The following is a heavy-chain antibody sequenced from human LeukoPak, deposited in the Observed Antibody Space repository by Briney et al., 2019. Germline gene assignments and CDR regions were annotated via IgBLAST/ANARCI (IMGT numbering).Heavy chain of an antibody. Sequence: PSETLSLTCTVSGGSISSYYWSWIRQPPGKGLEWIGYIYYSGSTNYNPSLKSRVTISVDTSKNQFSLKLSSVTAADTAVYYCARGLSTVVTGYYFDYWGQGTLVTVSS. V-gene: IGHV4-59*01. D-gene: IGHD4-23*01. CDR2: IYYSGST. CDR1: GGSISSYY. CDR3: ARGLSTVVTGYYFDY. J-gene: IGHJ4*02.